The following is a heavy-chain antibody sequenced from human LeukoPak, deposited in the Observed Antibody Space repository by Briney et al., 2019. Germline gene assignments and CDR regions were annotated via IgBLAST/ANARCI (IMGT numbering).Heavy chain of an antibody. CDR3: ARTNGGYEYN. D-gene: IGHD5-12*01. CDR1: GYSFTGYY. V-gene: IGHV1-2*02. CDR2: INLYSGDT. Sequence: ASVKVSCKASGYSFTGYYIHWVRQAPGQGLAWMGWINLYSGDTTYAQKFQGRLTLTRATSISTAYMEVSRLKSDDTAVYYCARTNGGYEYNWGQGTRVIVSS. J-gene: IGHJ4*02.